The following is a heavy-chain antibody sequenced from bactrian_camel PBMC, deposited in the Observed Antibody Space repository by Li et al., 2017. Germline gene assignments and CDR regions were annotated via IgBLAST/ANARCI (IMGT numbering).Heavy chain of an antibody. J-gene: IGHJ4*01. V-gene: IGHV3S54*01. CDR3: AATTLRIRGRPNDHWFNT. CDR2: ISTGLGRA. D-gene: IGHD5*01. CDR1: GSIYNDNC. Sequence: HVQLVESGGGSVQAGGSRRLSCTPSGSIYNDNCMGWIRQVPGMEREAVAAISTGLGRAHYADSVLGRFTISRDTAKNTLDLQMDGLKPEDTAMYHCAATTLRIRGRPNDHWFNTRGQGTQVTVS.